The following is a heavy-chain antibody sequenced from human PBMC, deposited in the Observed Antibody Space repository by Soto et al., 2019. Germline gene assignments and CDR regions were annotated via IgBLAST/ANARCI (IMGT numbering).Heavy chain of an antibody. V-gene: IGHV3-11*01. D-gene: IGHD3-10*01. CDR1: VFTFSDYY. J-gene: IGHJ4*02. CDR3: ARGGPKRITMVREIIYPFDF. Sequence: RGSLLLSCASSVFTFSDYYMSWLRQAPGKGLDLVSYISRSGSTTYYADSVKGRFTISRDNAKNSLYLQMNSLRAEDTAVYYCARGGPKRITMVREIIYPFDFWGQGTMVTVSS. CDR2: ISRSGSTT.